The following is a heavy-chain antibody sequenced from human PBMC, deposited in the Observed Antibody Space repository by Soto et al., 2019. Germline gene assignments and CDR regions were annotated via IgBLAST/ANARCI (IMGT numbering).Heavy chain of an antibody. J-gene: IGHJ4*02. D-gene: IGHD6-19*01. Sequence: QVQLVQSGAEVKKPGASVKVSCKASGYTFTSYYMHWVRQAPGQGLEWMGIINPSGGSTSYAQKFKGRVTMTRDTSTSTVYRELSSLRSEDTAVYYCARGEPPLAVAGPFDYWGQGTLVTVSS. CDR3: ARGEPPLAVAGPFDY. CDR1: GYTFTSYY. CDR2: INPSGGST. V-gene: IGHV1-46*01.